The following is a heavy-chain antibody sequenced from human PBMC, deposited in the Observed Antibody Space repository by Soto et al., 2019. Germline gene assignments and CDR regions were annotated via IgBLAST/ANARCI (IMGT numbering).Heavy chain of an antibody. V-gene: IGHV3-48*01. CDR3: ARGPWFGDHQGGEYFDY. CDR2: ISSSSSTI. CDR1: GFTFSSYS. Sequence: EVQLVESGGGLVQPGGSLRLSCAASGFTFSSYSMNWVRQAPGKGLEWVSYISSSSSTIYYADSVKGRFTISRDNAKNSLYLQMNSLRAEDTAVCYCARGPWFGDHQGGEYFDYWGQGTLVTVSS. J-gene: IGHJ4*02. D-gene: IGHD3-10*01.